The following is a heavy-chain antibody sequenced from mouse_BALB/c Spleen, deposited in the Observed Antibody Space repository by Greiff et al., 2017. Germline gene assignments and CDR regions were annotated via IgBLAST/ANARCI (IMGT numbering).Heavy chain of an antibody. CDR2: IWSGGST. D-gene: IGHD2-14*01. CDR3: AREASSYYRYDEGFAY. CDR1: GFSLTSYG. Sequence: QVQLQQSGPGLVQPSQSLSITCTVSGFSLTSYGVHWVRQSPGKGLEWLGVIWSGGSTDYNAAFISRLSISKDNSKSQVFFKMNSLQANDTAIYYCAREASSYYRYDEGFAYWGQGTLVTVSA. J-gene: IGHJ3*01. V-gene: IGHV2-2*02.